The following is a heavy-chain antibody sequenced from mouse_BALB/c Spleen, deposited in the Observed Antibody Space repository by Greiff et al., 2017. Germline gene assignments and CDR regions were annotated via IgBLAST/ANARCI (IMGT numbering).Heavy chain of an antibody. J-gene: IGHJ4*01. CDR2: ISSGGST. V-gene: IGHV5-6-5*01. Sequence: EVKLMESGGGLVKPGGSLKLSCAASGFTFSSYAMSWVRQTPEKRLEWVASISSGGSTYYPDSVKGRFTISRDNARNILYLQMSSLRSEDTAMYYCARGGDYYYGSSYNYYAMDYWGQGTSVTVSS. D-gene: IGHD1-1*01. CDR1: GFTFSSYA. CDR3: ARGGDYYYGSSYNYYAMDY.